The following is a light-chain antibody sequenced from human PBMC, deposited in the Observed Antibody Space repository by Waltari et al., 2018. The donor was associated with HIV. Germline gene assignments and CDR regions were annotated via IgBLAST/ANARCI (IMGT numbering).Light chain of an antibody. J-gene: IGKJ2*01. V-gene: IGKV4-1*01. CDR2: WAS. CDR3: QQFYSTHDT. CDR1: QSVLNSANNKNY. Sequence: DIVMTQSPDSLAVSLGERATINCKSSQSVLNSANNKNYLAWYQQKPGQPPKLLIYWASTREAGVPDRSGGGRSGTEFTLTISGLQAEDVAVYYCQQFYSTHDTFGQGTKLEIK.